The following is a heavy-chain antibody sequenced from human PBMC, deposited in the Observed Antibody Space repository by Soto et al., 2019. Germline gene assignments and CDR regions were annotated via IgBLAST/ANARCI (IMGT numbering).Heavy chain of an antibody. CDR2: INPSGGST. Sequence: GASVKVSCKASGGTFSSYAISWVRQAPGQGLEWMGIINPSGGSTGYAQKFQGRVTMTRDTSTSTVYMELSSLRSEDTAVYYCARDSGSYPSSRYWFDPWGQGTLVTVSS. V-gene: IGHV1-46*01. CDR3: ARDSGSYPSSRYWFDP. J-gene: IGHJ5*02. CDR1: GGTFSSYA. D-gene: IGHD3-10*01.